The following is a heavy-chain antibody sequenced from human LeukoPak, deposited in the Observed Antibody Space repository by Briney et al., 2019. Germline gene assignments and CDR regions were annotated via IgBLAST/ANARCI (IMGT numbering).Heavy chain of an antibody. Sequence: GGSLRLSCAASGFTFSSYWMHWVRQAPGKGLVWVSRINSDGSSTSYADSVKGRFTISRDNAKNTLYLQMNSLRAEDTAVYYCARDLLDTGYYYGSGSYYNWFDPWGQGTLVTVSS. CDR1: GFTFSSYW. V-gene: IGHV3-74*01. CDR3: ARDLLDTGYYYGSGSYYNWFDP. D-gene: IGHD3-10*01. CDR2: INSDGSST. J-gene: IGHJ5*02.